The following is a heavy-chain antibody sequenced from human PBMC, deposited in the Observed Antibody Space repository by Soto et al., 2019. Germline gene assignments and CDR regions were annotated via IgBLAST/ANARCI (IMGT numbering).Heavy chain of an antibody. CDR2: IGAYNDNT. V-gene: IGHV1-18*01. CDR3: ARRNGGTGFDY. J-gene: IGHJ4*02. D-gene: IGHD1-1*01. Sequence: ASVKVSCKASGYTFSNYGITWVRQAPGQGLEWMGWIGAYNDNTHYAQKLQGRVTMTTDTSTSTVYMEMRSLRSDDTAVYSCARRNGGTGFDYWGQGTLVTVSS. CDR1: GYTFSNYG.